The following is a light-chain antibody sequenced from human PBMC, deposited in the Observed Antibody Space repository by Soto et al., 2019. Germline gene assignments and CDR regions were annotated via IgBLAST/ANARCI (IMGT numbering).Light chain of an antibody. CDR3: SSYTSSITLV. J-gene: IGLJ2*01. V-gene: IGLV2-14*01. Sequence: QSALTQPASVSGSPGQSITISCTGTSSDVGAYSYVSWYQQHPGKAPKLIIYDVSHRPSGVSNRFSGSKSGNTASLTISGLQAEDEADYYCSSYTSSITLVFGGGTTLTVL. CDR2: DVS. CDR1: SSDVGAYSY.